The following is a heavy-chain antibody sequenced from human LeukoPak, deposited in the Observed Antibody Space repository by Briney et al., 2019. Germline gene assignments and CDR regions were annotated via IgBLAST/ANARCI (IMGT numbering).Heavy chain of an antibody. CDR2: MYYSGST. CDR3: ASSVSYYYDSSGYYGSPGPHFFDY. J-gene: IGHJ4*02. D-gene: IGHD3-22*01. Sequence: PSETLSLTCTVSGGSISSYYWGWIGQPPGKGLEWIGDMYYSGSTNYNPSLKSRVTISVDTSKNQFSLKLSSVTAADTAVYYCASSVSYYYDSSGYYGSPGPHFFDYWGQGTLVTVSS. CDR1: GGSISSYY. V-gene: IGHV4-59*01.